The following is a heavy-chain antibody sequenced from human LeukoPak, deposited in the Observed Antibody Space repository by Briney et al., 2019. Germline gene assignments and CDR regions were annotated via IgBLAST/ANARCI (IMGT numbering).Heavy chain of an antibody. J-gene: IGHJ5*02. CDR1: GGSISSSNW. CDR2: IYHSGST. Sequence: SETLSLTCAVSGGSISSSNWWSWVRQPPGKGLEWIGEIYHSGSTNYNPSLKSRVTISVDKSKNQFSLKLTSVTAADTAVYYCAKDFSAMFHNWFDPWGQGTLVTVSS. V-gene: IGHV4-4*02. CDR3: AKDFSAMFHNWFDP. D-gene: IGHD3-10*02.